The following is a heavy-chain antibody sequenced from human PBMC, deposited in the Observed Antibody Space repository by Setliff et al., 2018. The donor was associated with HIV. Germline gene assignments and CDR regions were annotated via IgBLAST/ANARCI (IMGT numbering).Heavy chain of an antibody. J-gene: IGHJ3*02. Sequence: TLSLTCTVSAGSLSSYYWTWIRQPPGKGLEWIGYISTRGGTTYNPSLKSRVTISVDTSKNQFSLKLSSVTAADTAVYYCARAFPMTTVVTQSGYGAFDIWGQGTMVTVSS. CDR3: ARAFPMTTVVTQSGYGAFDI. V-gene: IGHV4-4*09. CDR1: AGSLSSYY. CDR2: ISTRGGT. D-gene: IGHD4-17*01.